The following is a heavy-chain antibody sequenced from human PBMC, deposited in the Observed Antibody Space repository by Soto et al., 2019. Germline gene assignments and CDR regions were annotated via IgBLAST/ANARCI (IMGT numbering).Heavy chain of an antibody. CDR3: AGLGADRPRTNWFDP. V-gene: IGHV4-59*01. Sequence: SETLSLTCTVSGGSISSYYWSWIRQPPGKGLEWIGYIYYSGSTNYNPSLKSRVTISVDTSKNQFSLKLSSVTAADTAVYYCAGLGADRPRTNWFDPWGQGTLVTVSS. D-gene: IGHD6-6*01. CDR2: IYYSGST. J-gene: IGHJ5*02. CDR1: GGSISSYY.